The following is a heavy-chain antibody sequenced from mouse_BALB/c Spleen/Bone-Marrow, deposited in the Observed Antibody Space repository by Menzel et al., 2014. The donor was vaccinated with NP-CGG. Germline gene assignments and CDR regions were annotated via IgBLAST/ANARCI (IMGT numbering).Heavy chain of an antibody. V-gene: IGHV1-54*01. Sequence: VQLQQSGAELVRPGTSVKVSCKSSGYAFTDYLMEWLKQRPGQVLEWFGVINPGSGSTNYNEKFKDKPTLTADKSSSTAYMQLSSLTADDSAVYYCARYDGYFDYWGQGTIVTVSS. CDR1: GYAFTDYL. CDR3: ARYDGYFDY. D-gene: IGHD2-3*01. CDR2: INPGSGST. J-gene: IGHJ2*01.